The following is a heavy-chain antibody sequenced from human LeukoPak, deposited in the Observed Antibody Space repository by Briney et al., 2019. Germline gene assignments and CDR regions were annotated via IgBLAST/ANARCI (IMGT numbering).Heavy chain of an antibody. J-gene: IGHJ4*02. Sequence: GGSLRLSCAASGFTFSNAWMSWVRQAPGKGLEWVGRIKSKTDGGTTDYAAPVKGRFTISRDDSKNTLYLQMNSLKTEDTAVCYCTTGSSSHGYVLPYWGQGTLVTVSS. D-gene: IGHD5-18*01. CDR1: GFTFSNAW. V-gene: IGHV3-15*01. CDR2: IKSKTDGGTT. CDR3: TTGSSSHGYVLPY.